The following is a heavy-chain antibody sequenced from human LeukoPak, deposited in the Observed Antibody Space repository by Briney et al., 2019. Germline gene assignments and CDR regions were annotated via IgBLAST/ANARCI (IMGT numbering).Heavy chain of an antibody. J-gene: IGHJ4*02. CDR2: ISSSGSTI. Sequence: GGSLRLSCAASGFTFSSYEMNWVRQAPGKGLEWVSYISSSGSTIYYADSVKGRFTISRDNAKNSLSLQMNSLRAEDTAVYYCARAKGYTHFDYWGQGTLVTVSS. D-gene: IGHD1-1*01. CDR1: GFTFSSYE. V-gene: IGHV3-48*03. CDR3: ARAKGYTHFDY.